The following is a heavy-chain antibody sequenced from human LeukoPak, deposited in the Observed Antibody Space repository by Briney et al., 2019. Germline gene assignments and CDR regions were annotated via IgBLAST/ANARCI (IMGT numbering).Heavy chain of an antibody. CDR3: ARDFGGLRYFDY. J-gene: IGHJ4*02. D-gene: IGHD5-12*01. Sequence: GGSLRLSCAASGFTVSSNYMSWVRQASGVGLEWVSVIYSGGSTYYADSVKGRFTISRDNSKNTLYLQMNSLRAEDTAVYYCARDFGGLRYFDYWGQGTLVTVSS. CDR2: IYSGGST. V-gene: IGHV3-66*02. CDR1: GFTVSSNY.